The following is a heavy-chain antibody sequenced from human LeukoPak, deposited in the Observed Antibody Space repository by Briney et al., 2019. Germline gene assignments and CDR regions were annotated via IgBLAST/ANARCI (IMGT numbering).Heavy chain of an antibody. CDR1: GYTFTSYG. D-gene: IGHD5-12*01. CDR2: ISVYNGNT. CDR3: ARTVDIVAPADY. Sequence: ASVKVSCKASGYTFTSYGINWVRQAPGQGLEWMGWISVYNGNTNYAQKLQGRVTMTTDTSTSTAYMELRSLRSDDTAVYYCARTVDIVAPADYWGQGTLVTVSP. J-gene: IGHJ4*02. V-gene: IGHV1-18*01.